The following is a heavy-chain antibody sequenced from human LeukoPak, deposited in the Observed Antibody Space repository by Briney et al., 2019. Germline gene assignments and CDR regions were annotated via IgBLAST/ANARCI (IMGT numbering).Heavy chain of an antibody. J-gene: IGHJ3*02. CDR3: ARDYYDSSGFGAFDI. CDR1: GYTFTAYY. D-gene: IGHD3-22*01. V-gene: IGHV1-2*02. CDR2: INPNSGGT. Sequence: ASVKVSCKASGYTFTAYYMHWVRQVPGQGLEWMGWINPNSGGTNYAQKFQGRVTMNRDTTISTAYMELSRLRSDDTAVYYCARDYYDSSGFGAFDIWGQGTMVTVSS.